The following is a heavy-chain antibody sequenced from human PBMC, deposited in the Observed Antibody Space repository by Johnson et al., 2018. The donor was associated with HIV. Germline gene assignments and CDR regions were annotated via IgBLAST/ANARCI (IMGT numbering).Heavy chain of an antibody. D-gene: IGHD1-7*01. CDR1: GFTFSSYG. V-gene: IGHV3-33*03. J-gene: IGHJ3*02. Sequence: QVQLVESGGGVVQPGRSLRLSCAASGFTFSSYGMHWVRQAPGKGLEWVAVIWYDGSNKYYADSVKGRFTISRDNAKNSLYLQMNSLRAEDTAVYYCASGAQFGTVSHDAFDIWGQGTMVTVSS. CDR2: IWYDGSNK. CDR3: ASGAQFGTVSHDAFDI.